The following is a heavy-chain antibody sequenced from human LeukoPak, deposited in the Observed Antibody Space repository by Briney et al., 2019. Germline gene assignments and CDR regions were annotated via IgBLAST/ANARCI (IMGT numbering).Heavy chain of an antibody. CDR2: ISYNGRRK. J-gene: IGHJ4*02. D-gene: IGHD3-22*01. CDR3: ARQEARNYYYEGLDY. Sequence: GRSLRLSCVGSGFSFSGYAIHWVRQAPGKGLEWVALISYNGRRKEYADSVKGRFTIDRDNSKKTVYLQMNSLRPDDTAIYFCARQEARNYYYEGLDYWGPGNLVTVSS. V-gene: IGHV3-30*04. CDR1: GFSFSGYA.